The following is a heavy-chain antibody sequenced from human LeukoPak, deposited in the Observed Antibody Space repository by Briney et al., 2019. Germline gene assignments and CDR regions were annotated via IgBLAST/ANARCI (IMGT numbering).Heavy chain of an antibody. CDR2: IFYSGAA. CDR1: GGSISSSDYY. Sequence: SETLSLTCTVSGGSISSSDYYLGWVRHPPRKGLAWIGSIFYSGAAHCNPSLKSRVTISVDTSNNQFSLMLSSVTAADTAVYYCARSTYYDFWSGYPSFRYWGQGTLVTVSS. J-gene: IGHJ4*02. D-gene: IGHD3-3*01. CDR3: ARSTYYDFWSGYPSFRY. V-gene: IGHV4-39*01.